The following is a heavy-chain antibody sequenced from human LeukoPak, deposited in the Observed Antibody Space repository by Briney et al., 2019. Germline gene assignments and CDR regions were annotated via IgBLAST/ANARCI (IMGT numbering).Heavy chain of an antibody. V-gene: IGHV3-21*01. J-gene: IGHJ4*02. CDR3: ARVLLDDLGELSLSFDY. CDR2: ISSSSSYI. CDR1: GFTFSSYS. D-gene: IGHD3-16*02. Sequence: PGGSLRLSCAASGFTFSSYSMNWVRQAPGKGLEWVSSISSSSSYIYYADSVKGRFTISRDNAKNSLYLQMNSLRAEDTAVYYCARVLLDDLGELSLSFDYWGQGTLVTVSS.